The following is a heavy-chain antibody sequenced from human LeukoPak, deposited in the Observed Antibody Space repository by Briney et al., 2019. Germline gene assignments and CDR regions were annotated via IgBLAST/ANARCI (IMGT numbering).Heavy chain of an antibody. CDR2: IYSGGST. D-gene: IGHD3-10*01. CDR3: ARASGDSDYFDY. CDR1: GFTVSSNC. Sequence: PGGSLRLSCAASGFTVSSNCMSWVRQAPGKGLEWVSVIYSGGSTYYADSVKGRFTISRDNSKNTLYLQMNSLRAEDTAVYYCARASGDSDYFDYWGQGTLVTVSS. J-gene: IGHJ4*02. V-gene: IGHV3-53*01.